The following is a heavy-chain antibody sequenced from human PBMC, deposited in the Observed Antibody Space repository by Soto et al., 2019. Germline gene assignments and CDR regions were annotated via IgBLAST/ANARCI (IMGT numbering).Heavy chain of an antibody. D-gene: IGHD3-3*01. J-gene: IGHJ6*03. CDR2: ISAYNGNT. CDR3: ARVEGVTIFGVVYYYYYMDV. V-gene: IGHV1-18*01. CDR1: GYTFTSYG. Sequence: ASVKVSCKASGYTFTSYGISWVRQAPGQGLEWMGWISAYNGNTNYAQKLQGRVTMTTDTSTSTAYMELRSRRSDDTAVYYCARVEGVTIFGVVYYYYYMDVWGKGTTVTVSS.